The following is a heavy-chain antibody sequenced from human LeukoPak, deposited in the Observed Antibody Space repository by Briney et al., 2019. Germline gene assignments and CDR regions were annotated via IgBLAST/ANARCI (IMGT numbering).Heavy chain of an antibody. V-gene: IGHV3-74*01. J-gene: IGHJ3*02. CDR2: IYNDGRIT. Sequence: GESLRLSCPASGLTFNNYWMHWVRQAPGKGLLRVSRIYNDGRITSYPDSVKGRFTISRDNAKNTVYLQMNSLRAEDTAVYYCARVVGDGLDIWGQGAMVTVSS. CDR3: ARVVGDGLDI. CDR1: GLTFNNYW.